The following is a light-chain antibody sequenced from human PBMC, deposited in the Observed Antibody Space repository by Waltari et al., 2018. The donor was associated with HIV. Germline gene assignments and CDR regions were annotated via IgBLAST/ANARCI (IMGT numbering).Light chain of an antibody. V-gene: IGLV2-14*01. CDR2: DVN. CDR1: SPDIHISNF. J-gene: IGLJ2*01. CDR3: SSYTRSHTLV. Sequence: QSALTHPASVSGSPGQSLTISCSATSPDIHISNFVSWYRQFPGKAPQLLISDVNSRPVGIPLRFSGSKSGSAASLTISGLQTDDEADYYCSSYTRSHTLVFGGGTKLTVL.